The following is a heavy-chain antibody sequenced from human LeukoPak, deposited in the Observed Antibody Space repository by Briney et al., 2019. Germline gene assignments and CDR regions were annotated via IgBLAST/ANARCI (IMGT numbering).Heavy chain of an antibody. V-gene: IGHV3-15*01. Sequence: GGSLRLSCEASGFTFSVYAMNWVRRAPGKGLEWVGRIKSKTDGGTTDYAAPVKGRFTISRDDSKNTLYLQMNSLKTEDTAVYYCATARYCSSNNCIRWGQGTLVTVSS. CDR1: GFTFSVYA. CDR3: ATARYCSSNNCIR. CDR2: IKSKTDGGTT. J-gene: IGHJ4*02. D-gene: IGHD2-2*01.